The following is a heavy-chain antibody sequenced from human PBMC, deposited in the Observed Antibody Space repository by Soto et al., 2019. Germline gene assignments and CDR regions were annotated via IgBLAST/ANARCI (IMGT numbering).Heavy chain of an antibody. Sequence: GGSLRPSCAASEFTFTNAWMSWVRQAPGKGLEWVGRIKSKTAGGTTDYAAPVQGRFTISRDESRNTLYLQMNSLKTEDTAVYYCTSLYYGHWGQGTLVNVSS. J-gene: IGHJ4*02. D-gene: IGHD4-17*01. V-gene: IGHV3-15*01. CDR1: EFTFTNAW. CDR2: IKSKTAGGTT. CDR3: TSLYYGH.